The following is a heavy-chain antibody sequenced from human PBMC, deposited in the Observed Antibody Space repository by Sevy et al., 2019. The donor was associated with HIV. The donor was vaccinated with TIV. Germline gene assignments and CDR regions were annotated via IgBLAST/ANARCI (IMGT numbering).Heavy chain of an antibody. V-gene: IGHV3-7*01. CDR3: AHETFGRFES. D-gene: IGHD3-16*01. J-gene: IGHJ4*02. Sequence: GGSLSLSCAASGFTFSANWMNWVRQAPGKGLEWVANIKADGSDKHYVDSVGGRFTISRDNAKNLLFLQMNSLRVEDTAVYYCAHETFGRFESWGQGTLVTVSS. CDR2: IKADGSDK. CDR1: GFTFSANW.